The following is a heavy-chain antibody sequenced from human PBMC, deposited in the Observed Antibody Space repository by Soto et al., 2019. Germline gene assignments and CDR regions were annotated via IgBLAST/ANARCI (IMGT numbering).Heavy chain of an antibody. CDR3: ARGYYYDSSGYYQPYYYYGMDV. V-gene: IGHV1-69*02. J-gene: IGHJ6*02. D-gene: IGHD3-22*01. Sequence: QVQLVQSGAEVKKPGSSVKVSCKASGGTFSSYTISWVRQAPGQGLEWMGRIIPILGIANYAQKFQGRVTITADKSTSTVYMELSSLRSEDTAVYYCARGYYYDSSGYYQPYYYYGMDVWGQGTTVTVSS. CDR2: IIPILGIA. CDR1: GGTFSSYT.